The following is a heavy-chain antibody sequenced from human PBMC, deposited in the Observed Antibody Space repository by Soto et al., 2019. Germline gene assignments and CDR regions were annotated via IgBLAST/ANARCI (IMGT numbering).Heavy chain of an antibody. Sequence: QVQLVQSGAEVKKPGASVKVSCKASGYTFTSYGISWVRQAPGQGLEWMGWISAYNGNTNYAQKLQGRVTMTTDTSTSTAYMELRSLISDDTAGYYCARVYRITMVRGELSEYWGQGTLVTVSS. J-gene: IGHJ4*02. CDR1: GYTFTSYG. V-gene: IGHV1-18*01. CDR2: ISAYNGNT. D-gene: IGHD3-10*01. CDR3: ARVYRITMVRGELSEY.